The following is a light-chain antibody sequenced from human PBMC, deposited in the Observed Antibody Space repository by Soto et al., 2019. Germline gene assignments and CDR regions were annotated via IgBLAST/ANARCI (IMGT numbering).Light chain of an antibody. CDR1: SSDIGSNT. J-gene: IGLJ3*02. Sequence: QSVLTQPPSASGTPGQRVAISCSGSSSDIGSNTVNWYQHLPGTAPQLLMYSDNQRPSGVPDRFSGSKSGTSGSLAISGLQSEDEGDYYCASWDDSLNGWVFGGGTKLTVL. CDR2: SDN. CDR3: ASWDDSLNGWV. V-gene: IGLV1-44*01.